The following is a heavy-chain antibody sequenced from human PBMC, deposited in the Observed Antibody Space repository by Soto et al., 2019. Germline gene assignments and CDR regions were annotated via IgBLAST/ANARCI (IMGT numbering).Heavy chain of an antibody. CDR1: GFTFSSDA. V-gene: IGHV3-23*01. CDR3: AKVRRIQLWLDAFDI. Sequence: EVQLLESGGGLVQPGGSLRLSCAASGFTFSSDAMSWVRQAPGKGLEWVSAISGSGGSTYYADSVKGRFTISRNNTKNTLKLQQNSLRAVDTAKYYCAKVRRIQLWLDAFDIWGQGTMDTVSS. CDR2: ISGSGGST. D-gene: IGHD5-18*01. J-gene: IGHJ3*02.